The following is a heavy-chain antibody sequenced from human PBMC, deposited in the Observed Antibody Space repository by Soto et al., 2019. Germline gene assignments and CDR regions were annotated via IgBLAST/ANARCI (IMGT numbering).Heavy chain of an antibody. CDR3: ARPKQLMVAAPDDAFDI. V-gene: IGHV4-39*01. CDR1: GGSISSSSYY. Sequence: QLQLQESGPGLVKPSETLSLTCTVSGGSISSSSYYWGWIRQPPGKGLAWIGSIYYSGSTYYNPSLKSRVTISVDTSQNQFSLKLSSVTAADTAVYYCARPKQLMVAAPDDAFDIWGQGTMVTVSS. D-gene: IGHD2-15*01. CDR2: IYYSGST. J-gene: IGHJ3*02.